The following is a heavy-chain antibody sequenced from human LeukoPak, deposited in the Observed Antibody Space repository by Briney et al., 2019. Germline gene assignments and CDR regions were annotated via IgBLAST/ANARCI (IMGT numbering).Heavy chain of an antibody. CDR3: AKDSYYYDSSGYDY. Sequence: GGSLRLSCAASGFTFSSYAMSWVRQAPGKGLEWVSAISGSGGSTYYADSVKGRFTISRDNSKNTLYLQMNSLRAEDTAVYYCAKDSYYYDSSGYDYWGQGTLITVSS. CDR2: ISGSGGST. D-gene: IGHD3-22*01. CDR1: GFTFSSYA. J-gene: IGHJ4*02. V-gene: IGHV3-23*01.